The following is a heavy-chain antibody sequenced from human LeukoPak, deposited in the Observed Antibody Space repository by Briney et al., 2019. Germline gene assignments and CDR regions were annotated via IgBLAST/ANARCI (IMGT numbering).Heavy chain of an antibody. CDR3: ARASVVVTARSTSLSDY. CDR2: ISGSSSYT. Sequence: GGSLRLSCAASGFTFSDYYMSWIRQAPGKGLEWVSYISGSSSYTKNAHSVKGRFTISRDNAKNSVYLQMDGLRAEDTAVYYCARASVVVTARSTSLSDYWGQGTPVTVSS. J-gene: IGHJ4*02. V-gene: IGHV3-11*05. D-gene: IGHD2-21*02. CDR1: GFTFSDYY.